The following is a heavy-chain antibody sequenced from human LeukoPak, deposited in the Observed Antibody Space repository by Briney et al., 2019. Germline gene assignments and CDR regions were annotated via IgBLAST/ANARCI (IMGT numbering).Heavy chain of an antibody. J-gene: IGHJ3*02. CDR3: GGGVYYDSSGYYYDAFDI. CDR1: GGSISSYY. V-gene: IGHV4-59*01. Sequence: SETLSLTCTVSGGSISSYYWSWIRQPPGKGLEWIGYIYYSGSTNYNPSLKSRVTISVDTSENQFSLKLSSVTAADTAVYYCGGGVYYDSSGYYYDAFDIWGQGTMVTVSS. D-gene: IGHD3-22*01. CDR2: IYYSGST.